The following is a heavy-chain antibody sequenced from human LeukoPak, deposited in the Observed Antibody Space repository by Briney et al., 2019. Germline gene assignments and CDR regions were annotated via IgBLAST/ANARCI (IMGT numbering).Heavy chain of an antibody. V-gene: IGHV4-4*07. Sequence: PSVTLSLTCTVSGGSISSYYWSWIRQPAGKGLEWIGRIYTSGSTNYNPSLKSRVTMSVDTSKNQFSLKLSSVTAADTAVYYCARGRPGIGELLKSYYYYYMDVWGKGTTVTISS. CDR2: IYTSGST. J-gene: IGHJ6*03. D-gene: IGHD3-10*01. CDR3: ARGRPGIGELLKSYYYYYMDV. CDR1: GGSISSYY.